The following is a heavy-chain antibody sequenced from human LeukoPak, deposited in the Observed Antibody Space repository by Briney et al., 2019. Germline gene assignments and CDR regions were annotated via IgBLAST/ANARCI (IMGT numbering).Heavy chain of an antibody. CDR1: GYTFTSYA. J-gene: IGHJ3*02. V-gene: IGHV7-4-1*02. Sequence: ASVRISCKASGYTFTSYAMNWVRQAPGQGLEWMGWINTNTGNPTYAQGFTGRFVFSLDTSVSTAYLQISSLKAEDTAVYYCARDMITFGGVSAFGIWGQGTMVTVSS. D-gene: IGHD3-16*01. CDR3: ARDMITFGGVSAFGI. CDR2: INTNTGNP.